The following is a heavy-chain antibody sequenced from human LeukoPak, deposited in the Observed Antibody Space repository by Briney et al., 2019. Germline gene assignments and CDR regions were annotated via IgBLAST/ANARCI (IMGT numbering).Heavy chain of an antibody. CDR1: GGTFSSYA. D-gene: IGHD5-24*01. CDR3: ARGPGVATSHNWFDP. Sequence: SVKVSCKASGGTFSSYAISWVRQAPGQGLEWMGGIIPVFGSANYAQNFQGRVTITADESTSTAYVELTSLTSEDTAVYYCARGPGVATSHNWFDPWGQGTLVTVSS. J-gene: IGHJ5*02. CDR2: IIPVFGSA. V-gene: IGHV1-69*13.